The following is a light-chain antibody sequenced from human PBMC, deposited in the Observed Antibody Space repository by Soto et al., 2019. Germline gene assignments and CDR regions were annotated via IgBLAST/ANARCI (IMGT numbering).Light chain of an antibody. CDR1: QTVLTN. J-gene: IGKJ1*01. V-gene: IGKV3D-15*01. CDR2: GAS. CDR3: QQYHSWPPRT. Sequence: EIVMTQSPATLSVSPGERVTLSCRASQTVLTNLAWYRQRPGQTPRLLIYGASSRATGIPDRFSGSGSGTDFTLTISRLEPEDFAVYYCQQYHSWPPRTFGQGTKVDIK.